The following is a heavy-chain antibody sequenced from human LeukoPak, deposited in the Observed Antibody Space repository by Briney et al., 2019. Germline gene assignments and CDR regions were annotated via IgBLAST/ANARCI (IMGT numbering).Heavy chain of an antibody. CDR2: IKTDGSEK. CDR1: GFTFSNYW. V-gene: IGHV3-7*01. D-gene: IGHD3-10*01. J-gene: IGHJ5*02. Sequence: GGSLRLSCEGSGFTFSNYWMGWVRQAPGKGLQWVANIKTDGSEKYYADSVKGRFTISRDNSKNTLYLQMNSLRAEDTAVYYCVPGAFGELFYPWGQGTLVTVSS. CDR3: VPGAFGELFYP.